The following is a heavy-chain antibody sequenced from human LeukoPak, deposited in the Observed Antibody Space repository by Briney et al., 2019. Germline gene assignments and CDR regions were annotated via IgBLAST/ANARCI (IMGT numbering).Heavy chain of an antibody. D-gene: IGHD4-17*01. Sequence: QTGGSLRLSCAASGFTFSNYNMNWVRQAPGKGLEWVSFISGSAATIYYADSVQGRFTISRDNARNSLYLQMNSLRAEDTAVYYCARMTTVTHYWGQGTLVTVSS. J-gene: IGHJ4*02. CDR2: ISGSAATI. CDR3: ARMTTVTHY. V-gene: IGHV3-48*03. CDR1: GFTFSNYN.